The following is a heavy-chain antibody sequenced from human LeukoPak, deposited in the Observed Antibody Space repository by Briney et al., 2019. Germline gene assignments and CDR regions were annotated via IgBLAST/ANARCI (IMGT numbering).Heavy chain of an antibody. CDR2: ISSSGGT. Sequence: SETLSLTCSVSGGSISTYYWNWMRQPAGKGLDWIGRISSSGGTNYNPSLKSRVSMSIDTSKNQFSLKLSSVTAADTAVYYCARADPPRYCSGGSCNDAFDIWGQGTMVTVSS. D-gene: IGHD2-15*01. J-gene: IGHJ3*02. CDR1: GGSISTYY. V-gene: IGHV4-4*07. CDR3: ARADPPRYCSGGSCNDAFDI.